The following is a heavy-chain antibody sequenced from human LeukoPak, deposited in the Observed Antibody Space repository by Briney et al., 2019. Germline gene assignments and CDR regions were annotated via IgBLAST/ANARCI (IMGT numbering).Heavy chain of an antibody. Sequence: GGSLRLSCAASGFTFSSYAMHWVRQAPGKVLEWVAVISYDGSNKYYADSVKGRFTISRDNSKNTLYLQMNSLRAEDTAVYYCARAPAAPLYFAYWGQGTLVTVSS. CDR3: ARAPAAPLYFAY. V-gene: IGHV3-30*01. CDR1: GFTFSSYA. J-gene: IGHJ4*02. D-gene: IGHD6-6*01. CDR2: ISYDGSNK.